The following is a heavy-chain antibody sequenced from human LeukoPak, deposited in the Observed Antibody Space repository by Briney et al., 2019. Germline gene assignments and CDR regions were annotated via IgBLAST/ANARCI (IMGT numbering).Heavy chain of an antibody. CDR3: ARAPGDDFDY. Sequence: GSLRLSCEASGFAFSSYCMSWVRQPPGKGLEWIGEINHSGSTNYNPSLKSRVTISVDTSKNQFSLKLSSVTAADTAVYYCARAPGDDFDYWGQGTLVTVSS. D-gene: IGHD2-21*02. J-gene: IGHJ4*02. CDR2: INHSGST. CDR1: GFAFSSYC. V-gene: IGHV4-34*01.